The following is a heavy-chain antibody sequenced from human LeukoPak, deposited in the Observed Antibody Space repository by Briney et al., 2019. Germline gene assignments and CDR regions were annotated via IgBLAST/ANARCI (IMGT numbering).Heavy chain of an antibody. V-gene: IGHV3-33*06. D-gene: IGHD1-26*01. CDR1: GFTFSSYG. CDR3: AKDLRWELRGFDY. CDR2: IWYDGSNK. J-gene: IGHJ4*02. Sequence: PGGSLRLSCAASGFTFSSYGMHWVRQGPGKGLEWVAVIWYDGSNKYYADSVKGRFTISRDNSKNTLYLQMNSLRAEDTAVYYCAKDLRWELRGFDYWGQGTLVTVSS.